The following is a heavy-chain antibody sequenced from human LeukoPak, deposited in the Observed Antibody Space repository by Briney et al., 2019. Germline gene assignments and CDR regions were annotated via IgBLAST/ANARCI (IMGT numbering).Heavy chain of an antibody. Sequence: SVKVSCKASGGTFSSYAISWVRQAPGQGLEWMGGIIPIFGTANYAQKFQGRVTITADESTSTAYMELSSLRSDDTAVYYCAKAPKWDPYYFDYWGQGTLVTVSS. CDR1: GGTFSSYA. D-gene: IGHD1-26*01. CDR2: IIPIFGTA. CDR3: AKAPKWDPYYFDY. V-gene: IGHV1-69*13. J-gene: IGHJ4*02.